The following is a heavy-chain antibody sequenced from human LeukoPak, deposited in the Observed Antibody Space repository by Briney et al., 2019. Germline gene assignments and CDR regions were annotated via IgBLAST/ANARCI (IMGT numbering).Heavy chain of an antibody. CDR2: SRNKANSYTT. J-gene: IGHJ4*02. V-gene: IGHV3-72*01. CDR1: GFTFSDHY. CDR3: VRDSGSSAYYSY. Sequence: PGGSLRLSCAASGFTFSDHYMDWVRQAPGKGLEWVGRSRNKANSYTTEYAASVRGRFTISRDDSKNSLYLQINSLKTEDTAVYYCVRDSGSSAYYSYWGQGTLVTVSS. D-gene: IGHD3-22*01.